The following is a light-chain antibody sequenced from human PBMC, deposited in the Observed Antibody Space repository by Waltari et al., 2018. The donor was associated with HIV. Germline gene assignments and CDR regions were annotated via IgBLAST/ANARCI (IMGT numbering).Light chain of an antibody. V-gene: IGLV2-14*01. CDR2: GVT. CDR3: NSYSSDDTVV. J-gene: IGLJ2*01. CDR1: TRTIGFFNL. Sequence: QSALTQPASVSGSPGQSLTITCTGTTRTIGFFNLFSWYQQYPGKAPQLIIYGVTSRPPGVSNRFSGSKSGNTASLTISGLQTDDEAEYYCNSYSSDDTVVFGGGTKLTVL.